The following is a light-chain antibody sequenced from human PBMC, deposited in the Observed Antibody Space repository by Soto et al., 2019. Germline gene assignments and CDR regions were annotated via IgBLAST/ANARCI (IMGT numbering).Light chain of an antibody. V-gene: IGKV3-11*01. CDR1: QSVYNN. J-gene: IGKJ5*01. CDR2: DAS. Sequence: EIVLTTSPSTLSVSPWERATLSCMASQSVYNNVAWYQQKPGQAPRLLIYDASNRATGIPARFSGSGSGTDFTLTISSLEPEDFAVYYCQQRSNGPPITFGPGTRLEI. CDR3: QQRSNGPPIT.